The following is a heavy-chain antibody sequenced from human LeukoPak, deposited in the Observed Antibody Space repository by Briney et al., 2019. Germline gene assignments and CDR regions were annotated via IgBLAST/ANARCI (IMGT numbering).Heavy chain of an antibody. CDR3: ARGGSYLSAFDI. CDR2: ISSNGGST. D-gene: IGHD1-26*01. V-gene: IGHV3-64*01. CDR1: GFTFSSYA. Sequence: GGSLRLSCAASGFTFSSYAMHWVRQAPGKGLEYVSAISSNGGSTYYANSVKGRFTISRDNSKNTLYLQMGSLRAEDMAVYYCARGGSYLSAFDIWGQGTMVTVSS. J-gene: IGHJ3*02.